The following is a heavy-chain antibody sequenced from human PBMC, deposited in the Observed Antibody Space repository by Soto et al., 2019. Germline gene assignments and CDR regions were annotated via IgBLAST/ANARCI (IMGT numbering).Heavy chain of an antibody. Sequence: QLQLQESGSGLAKPSQTLSLTCAVSGGSISSGGYSWGWIRQPPGKGLEWIGYIYHSGSTYYNPSPKSRVTISVDRSKNQFSLKQSSVTAADTTVYYCARVPDYWGQGTLVTVSS. CDR1: GGSISSGGYS. J-gene: IGHJ4*02. V-gene: IGHV4-30-2*01. CDR2: IYHSGST. CDR3: ARVPDY.